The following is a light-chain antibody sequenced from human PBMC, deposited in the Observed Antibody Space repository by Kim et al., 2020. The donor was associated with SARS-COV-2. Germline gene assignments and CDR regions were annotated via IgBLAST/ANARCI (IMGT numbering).Light chain of an antibody. V-gene: IGKV1-9*01. CDR2: AAS. Sequence: SASVGDRVTITCRASQGIRSYLAWYQQKPGKAPNLLIYAASTLQSGVPSRFSGSGSGTDSTLTISSLQPEDFATYYCQQLNSYPLTFGGGTKLEI. CDR1: QGIRSY. J-gene: IGKJ4*01. CDR3: QQLNSYPLT.